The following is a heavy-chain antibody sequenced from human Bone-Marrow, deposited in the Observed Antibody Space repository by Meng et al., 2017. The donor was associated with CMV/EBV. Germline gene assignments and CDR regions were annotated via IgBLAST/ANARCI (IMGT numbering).Heavy chain of an antibody. Sequence: SETLSLTCAVYGGSFSGYYWSWIRQPPGKGLEWIGEINHSGSTNYNPSLKSRVTISVDTSKNQFSLKLSSVTAADTAVYCCARGLYDFWSGQYGMDVWGQGTTVTVSS. CDR3: ARGLYDFWSGQYGMDV. V-gene: IGHV4-34*01. J-gene: IGHJ6*02. CDR2: INHSGST. CDR1: GGSFSGYY. D-gene: IGHD3-3*01.